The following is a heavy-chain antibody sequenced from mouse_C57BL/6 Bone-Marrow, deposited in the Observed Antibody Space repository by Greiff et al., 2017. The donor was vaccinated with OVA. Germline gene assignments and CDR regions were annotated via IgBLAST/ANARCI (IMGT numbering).Heavy chain of an antibody. CDR3: ATSNYLAWFAY. CDR2: IWTGGGT. D-gene: IGHD2-5*01. J-gene: IGHJ3*01. Sequence: QVPLPELGPGLVAPSQSLSIPCTVSGFSFTSYAISWVRPPPGKGLEWLGVIWTGGGTNYNSALKSRLSISKDNAKSQVFLKMNSLQTDDTARYYCATSNYLAWFAYWGQGTLVTVSA. V-gene: IGHV2-9-1*01. CDR1: GFSFTSYA.